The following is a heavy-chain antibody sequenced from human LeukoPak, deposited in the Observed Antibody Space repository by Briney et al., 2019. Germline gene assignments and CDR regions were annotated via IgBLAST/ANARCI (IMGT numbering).Heavy chain of an antibody. V-gene: IGHV1-69*04. D-gene: IGHD4-23*01. CDR1: GGTFSSYA. Sequence: SVKVSCKASGGTFSSYAISWVRQAPGQGLEWMGRIIPILGIANYAQKFQGRVTITADKSTSTAYMELSSLRSEDTAVYYCARDGRWYDAFDIWGQGIMVTVSS. CDR3: ARDGRWYDAFDI. CDR2: IIPILGIA. J-gene: IGHJ3*02.